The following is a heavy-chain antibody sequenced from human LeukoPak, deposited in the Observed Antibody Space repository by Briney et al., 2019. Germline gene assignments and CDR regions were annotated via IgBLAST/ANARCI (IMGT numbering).Heavy chain of an antibody. CDR3: ARDQYYYDSSGYYFDAFDI. D-gene: IGHD3-22*01. CDR2: IYYSGST. Sequence: SETLSLTCTVSGGSISSYYWSWIRQPPGKGLEWIGYIYYSGSTNYNPSLKSRVTMSVDTSKNQFSLKLSSVTAADTAVYYCARDQYYYDSSGYYFDAFDIWGQGTMVTVSS. V-gene: IGHV4-59*12. J-gene: IGHJ3*02. CDR1: GGSISSYY.